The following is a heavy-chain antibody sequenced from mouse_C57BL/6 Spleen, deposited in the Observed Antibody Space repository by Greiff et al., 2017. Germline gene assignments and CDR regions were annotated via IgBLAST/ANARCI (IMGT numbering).Heavy chain of an antibody. V-gene: IGHV1-12*01. D-gene: IGHD2-1*01. CDR2: IYPGNGDT. J-gene: IGHJ4*01. Sequence: LQQSGAELVRPGASVKMSCKASGYTFTSYNMHWVKQTPSQGLEWIGAIYPGNGDTSYNQKFKGKATLTVDKSSSTAYMQLSSLTSEDSAVYFCAKDGNYGAMDYWGQGTSVTVSS. CDR1: GYTFTSYN. CDR3: AKDGNYGAMDY.